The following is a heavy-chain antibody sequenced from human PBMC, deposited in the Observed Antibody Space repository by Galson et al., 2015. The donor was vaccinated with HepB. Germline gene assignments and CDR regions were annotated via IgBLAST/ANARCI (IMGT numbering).Heavy chain of an antibody. CDR2: IIPILGIA. CDR3: ARDSYYYDSSPHWFDP. D-gene: IGHD3-22*01. V-gene: IGHV1-69*04. CDR1: GGTFSSYT. Sequence: SVKVSCKASGGTFSSYTISWVRQAPGQGLEWMGRIIPILGIANYAQKLQGRVTITADKSTSTAYMELSSLRSEDTAVYYCARDSYYYDSSPHWFDPWGQGTLVTVSS. J-gene: IGHJ5*02.